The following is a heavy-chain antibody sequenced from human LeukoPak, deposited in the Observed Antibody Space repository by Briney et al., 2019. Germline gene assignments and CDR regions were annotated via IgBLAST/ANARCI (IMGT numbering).Heavy chain of an antibody. D-gene: IGHD3-16*02. CDR3: ARDHTYYDYIWGSYRSITFDY. J-gene: IGHJ4*02. CDR2: ISAYNGNT. CDR1: GYTFTSYG. Sequence: ASVTVSCKASGYTFTSYGISWVRRAPGQGLEWLGWISAYNGNTNYAQKLQGRVTMTTDTSTSTAYMELRSLRSDDTAVYYCARDHTYYDYIWGSYRSITFDYWGQGTLVTVSS. V-gene: IGHV1-18*01.